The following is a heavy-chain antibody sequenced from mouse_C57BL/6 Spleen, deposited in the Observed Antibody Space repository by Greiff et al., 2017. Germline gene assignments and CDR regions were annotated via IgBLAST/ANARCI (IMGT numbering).Heavy chain of an antibody. D-gene: IGHD2-1*01. V-gene: IGHV1-26*01. CDR1: GYTFTDYY. CDR3: ARSRGNSWFAY. J-gene: IGHJ3*01. Sequence: EVQLQQSGPELVKPGASVKISCKASGYTFTDYYMNWVKQSHGKSLEWIGDINPNNGGTSYNQKFKGKAKLTVDKSSSSAYMELRSLTSENSAVYYCARSRGNSWFAYWGQGTLVTVSA. CDR2: INPNNGGT.